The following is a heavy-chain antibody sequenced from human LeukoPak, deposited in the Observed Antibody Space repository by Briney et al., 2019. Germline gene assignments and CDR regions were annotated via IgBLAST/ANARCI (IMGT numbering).Heavy chain of an antibody. D-gene: IGHD3-22*01. CDR3: ARVDTSGYVDY. V-gene: IGHV3-30-3*01. CDR1: GFTFSSHA. CDR2: ISYDGSNK. Sequence: GGSLRLSCAASGFTFSSHAMHWVRQAPGKGLEWVAVISYDGSNKYYADSVKGRFTISRDNSKNTLYLQMNSLRAEDTAVYYCARVDTSGYVDYWGQGTLVTVSS. J-gene: IGHJ4*02.